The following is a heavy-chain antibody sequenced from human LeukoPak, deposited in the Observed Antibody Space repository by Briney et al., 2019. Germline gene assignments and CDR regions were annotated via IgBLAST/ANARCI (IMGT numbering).Heavy chain of an antibody. CDR2: ISDRGSRT. V-gene: IGHV3-23*01. J-gene: IGHJ4*02. D-gene: IGHD3-22*01. CDR1: GITLSNYG. CDR3: AKRGVVIRVILVGFHKEAYYFDS. Sequence: PGGSLRLSCAVSGITLSNYGMSWVRQAPGKGLEWDAGISDRGSRTNYADSVKGRLTISTDHPKNTLYLQMNSLRAEDMAVYFCAKRGVVIRVILVGFHKEAYYFDSWGQGALVTVSS.